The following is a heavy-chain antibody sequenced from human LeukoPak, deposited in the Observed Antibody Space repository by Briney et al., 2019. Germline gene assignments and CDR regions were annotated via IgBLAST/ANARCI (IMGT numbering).Heavy chain of an antibody. CDR1: GGSISSYY. CDR3: ARDHGGAWYFDL. D-gene: IGHD4/OR15-4a*01. V-gene: IGHV4-59*01. Sequence: PSEPLSLTCTVSGGSISSYYWSWIRQPPGKGLEWIGYIYYSGSTNYNPSLKSRVTISVDTSKNQFSLKLSSVTAADTAVYYCARDHGGAWYFDLWGRGTLVTVSS. J-gene: IGHJ2*01. CDR2: IYYSGST.